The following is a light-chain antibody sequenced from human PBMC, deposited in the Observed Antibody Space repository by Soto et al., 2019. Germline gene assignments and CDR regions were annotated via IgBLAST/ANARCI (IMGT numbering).Light chain of an antibody. CDR3: QQFNNRWT. CDR1: ESISSN. V-gene: IGKV3-15*01. J-gene: IGKJ1*01. CDR2: GAS. Sequence: EIVMTQSPATLSVSPGERATLSCRASESISSNVAWYQQKSGQAPSLLIYGASTRATGIPARFSGSGSGTDSTLTIRSLQSEDFAVYYCQQFNNRWTFGQGTKVDIK.